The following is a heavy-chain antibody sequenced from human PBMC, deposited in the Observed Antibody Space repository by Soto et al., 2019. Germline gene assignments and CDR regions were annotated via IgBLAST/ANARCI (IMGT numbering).Heavy chain of an antibody. V-gene: IGHV5-51*01. CDR1: GYSFASYW. D-gene: IGHD6-19*01. J-gene: IGHJ6*02. CDR3: ARTRSFTIGCYYDGMDV. CDR2: IYPGDSDT. Sequence: PGESLKISCQGSGYSFASYWIGWVRQMPGKDLEWMGIIYPGDSDTRYSPSFQGQVTISADKSPRTAYLQWTSLKASDTALYYCARTRSFTIGCYYDGMDVWGQGTTVTVSS.